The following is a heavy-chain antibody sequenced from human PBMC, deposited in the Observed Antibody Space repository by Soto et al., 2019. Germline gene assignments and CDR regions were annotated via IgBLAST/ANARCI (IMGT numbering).Heavy chain of an antibody. Sequence: QVQLQESGPGLVKPSQTLSLTCSVSGGSISSGDYYWSRIRQPPGKGLEWIGYIYYSGSTYYNPSLKSRVTISVDTSKNQFSLKLSSVTAADTAVYYCASLRYFDRKKSNWFDPWGQGTLVTVSS. V-gene: IGHV4-30-4*01. CDR1: GGSISSGDYY. J-gene: IGHJ5*02. CDR2: IYYSGST. D-gene: IGHD3-9*01. CDR3: ASLRYFDRKKSNWFDP.